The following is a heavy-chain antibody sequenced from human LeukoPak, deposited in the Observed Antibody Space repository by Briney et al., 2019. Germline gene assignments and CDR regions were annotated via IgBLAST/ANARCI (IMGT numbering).Heavy chain of an antibody. J-gene: IGHJ3*02. CDR3: AKWDSSGWGGFDAFDI. V-gene: IGHV3-30*02. D-gene: IGHD6-19*01. Sequence: GGSLRLSCAASGFTFSSYGMHWVRQAPGKGLEWVAFIRYDGSNKYYADSVKGRFTISRDNSKNTLYLQMNSLRAEDTAVYYCAKWDSSGWGGFDAFDIWGQGTMVTVSS. CDR2: IRYDGSNK. CDR1: GFTFSSYG.